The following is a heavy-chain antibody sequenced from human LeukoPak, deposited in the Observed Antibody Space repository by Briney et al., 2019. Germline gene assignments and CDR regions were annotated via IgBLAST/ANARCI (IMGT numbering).Heavy chain of an antibody. D-gene: IGHD3-10*01. CDR2: IIPIFGTA. V-gene: IGHV1-69*13. Sequence: SVKVSCKASGGTFSSYAISRVRQAPGQGLEWMGGIIPIFGTANYAQKFQGRVTITADESTSTAYMELSSLRSEDTAVYYCAAELMSGLFAHWGQGTLVTVSS. CDR1: GGTFSSYA. CDR3: AAELMSGLFAH. J-gene: IGHJ4*02.